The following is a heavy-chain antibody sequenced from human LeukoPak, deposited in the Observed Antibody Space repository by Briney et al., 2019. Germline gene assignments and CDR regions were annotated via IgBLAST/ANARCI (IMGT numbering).Heavy chain of an antibody. CDR2: ISVYNGNT. J-gene: IGHJ4*02. Sequence: ASVKVSCKASGYTFTNYGINWVRQAPGQGLEWMGLISVYNGNTNYAQKLQGRVTMTRNTSISTAYMELSSLRSEDTAVYYCARGLLSSWYYDSSGGDYWGQGTLVTVSS. CDR1: GYTFTNYG. CDR3: ARGLLSSWYYDSSGGDY. V-gene: IGHV1-18*01. D-gene: IGHD3-22*01.